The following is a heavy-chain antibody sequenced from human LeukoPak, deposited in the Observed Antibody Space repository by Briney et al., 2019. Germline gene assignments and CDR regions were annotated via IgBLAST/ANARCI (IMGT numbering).Heavy chain of an antibody. Sequence: GASVKVSCKASGYTLTGYYMHWVRQAPGQGLEWMGRINPNSGGTNYAQKFQGRVTMTRDTSISTAYMELSRLRSDDTAVYYCARVARCSGGSCYPLSQFDYWGQGTLVTVSS. D-gene: IGHD2-15*01. CDR3: ARVARCSGGSCYPLSQFDY. J-gene: IGHJ4*02. CDR1: GYTLTGYY. V-gene: IGHV1-2*06. CDR2: INPNSGGT.